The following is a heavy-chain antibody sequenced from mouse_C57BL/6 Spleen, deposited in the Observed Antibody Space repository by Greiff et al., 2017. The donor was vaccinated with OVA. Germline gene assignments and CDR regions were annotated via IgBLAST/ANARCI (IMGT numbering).Heavy chain of an antibody. CDR3: AITTVVAPSYAMDY. CDR1: GYTFTSYW. CDR2: IDPSDSET. D-gene: IGHD1-1*01. J-gene: IGHJ4*01. V-gene: IGHV1-52*01. Sequence: QVQPQQPGAELVRPGSSVKLSCKASGYTFTSYWMHWVKQRPIQGLEWIGNIDPSDSETHYNQKFKDKATLTVDKSSSTAYMQLSSLTSEDSAVYYCAITTVVAPSYAMDYWGQGTSVTVSS.